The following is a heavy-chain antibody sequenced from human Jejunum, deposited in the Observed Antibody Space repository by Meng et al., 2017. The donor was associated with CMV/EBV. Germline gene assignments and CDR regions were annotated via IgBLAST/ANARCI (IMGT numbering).Heavy chain of an antibody. Sequence: TFNRNAMHWVRQAPGKGLEWVSGISWNSISIAYADSVKGRFTISRDNAKNSLYLQMNSLRAEDTALYYCAKDLSTVTSPYYYGMDVWGQGTTVTVS. J-gene: IGHJ6*02. CDR3: AKDLSTVTSPYYYGMDV. D-gene: IGHD4-17*01. CDR1: TFNRNA. V-gene: IGHV3-9*01. CDR2: ISWNSISI.